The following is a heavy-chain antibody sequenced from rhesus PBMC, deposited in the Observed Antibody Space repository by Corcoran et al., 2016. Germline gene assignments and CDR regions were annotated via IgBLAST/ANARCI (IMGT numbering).Heavy chain of an antibody. J-gene: IGHJ4*01. CDR2: IYWDDDK. CDR1: GFSIITNGMG. V-gene: IGHV2-174*01. Sequence: QVTLKESGPALVKPTQTLTLTCTFSGFSIITNGMGVGWILHPPGKALEWLALIYWDDDKYYSTSLKSRLTISKDTSKNQVVFTMTNMDPVDTATYFCARRPHYGNFDYWGQGVLVIVSS. D-gene: IGHD4-29*01. CDR3: ARRPHYGNFDY.